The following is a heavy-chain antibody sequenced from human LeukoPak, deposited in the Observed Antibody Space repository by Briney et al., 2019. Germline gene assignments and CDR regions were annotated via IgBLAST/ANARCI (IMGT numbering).Heavy chain of an antibody. D-gene: IGHD2-2*01. CDR3: AKSKVGTVRQLLAAFDI. Sequence: GGSLRLSCATSGFTFSSYGMHWVRQAPGKGLEWVAVISYDGSNKYYADSVKGRFTISRDNSKNTLYLQMNSLRAEDTAVYYCAKSKVGTVRQLLAAFDIWGQGTMVTVSS. J-gene: IGHJ3*02. CDR2: ISYDGSNK. CDR1: GFTFSSYG. V-gene: IGHV3-30*18.